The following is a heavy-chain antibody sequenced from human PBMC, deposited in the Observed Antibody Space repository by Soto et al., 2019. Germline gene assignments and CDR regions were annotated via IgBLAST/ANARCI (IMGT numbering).Heavy chain of an antibody. Sequence: GGSLRLSCAASGFTFSDYWMHWVRQVPGRGLVWVSRINEGGAITTYADSVKGRFTISRDNSKNTLYLQINSLRAEDTAVYYCARDFDCADGVCYTGYYYYGLDVWGQGTTVTVSS. CDR2: INEGGAIT. V-gene: IGHV3-74*03. CDR3: ARDFDCADGVCYTGYYYYGLDV. J-gene: IGHJ6*02. D-gene: IGHD2-8*01. CDR1: GFTFSDYW.